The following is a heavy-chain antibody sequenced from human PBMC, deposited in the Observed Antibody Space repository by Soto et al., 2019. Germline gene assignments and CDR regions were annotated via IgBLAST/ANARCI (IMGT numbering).Heavy chain of an antibody. CDR3: ARAAMGGSSWPFDY. CDR1: EGSSVGYC. V-gene: IGHV4-34*01. CDR2: IYHSGGT. J-gene: IGHJ4*02. D-gene: IGHD6-13*01. Sequence: AVEEGSSVGYCWRWIIQQPGKGLEWIGEIYHSGGTNYNPSLKSRVTISVDKSKNQFSLKLSSVTAADTAVYYCARAAMGGSSWPFDYWGQGTLVTVSS.